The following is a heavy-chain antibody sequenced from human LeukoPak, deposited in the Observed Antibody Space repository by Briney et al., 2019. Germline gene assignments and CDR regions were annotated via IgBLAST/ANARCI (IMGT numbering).Heavy chain of an antibody. J-gene: IGHJ4*02. Sequence: KPSETLSLTCTVSGGSISSNSYYWGWIRQPPGKGLEWIGTIYYSGSTYLNPSLKSRVTISVDTSKNQFSLKLSSVTAADTAVYYCARLHGYHFAVSRKYFDYWGQGTLVTVSS. D-gene: IGHD5-24*01. V-gene: IGHV4-39*01. CDR3: ARLHGYHFAVSRKYFDY. CDR2: IYYSGST. CDR1: GGSISSNSYY.